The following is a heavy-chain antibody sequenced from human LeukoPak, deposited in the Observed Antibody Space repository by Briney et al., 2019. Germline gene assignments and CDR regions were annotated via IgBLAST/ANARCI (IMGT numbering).Heavy chain of an antibody. D-gene: IGHD3-9*01. CDR1: GYTFTGYY. CDR3: ARENYDILTGYYIPPGYYGMDV. J-gene: IGHJ6*02. Sequence: ASVKVSCKASGYTFTGYYMHWVRQAPGQGLEWMGWINPNSGGTNYAQKFQGRVTMTRDTSISTAHMELSRLRSDDTAVYYCARENYDILTGYYIPPGYYGMDVWGQGTTVTVSS. V-gene: IGHV1-2*02. CDR2: INPNSGGT.